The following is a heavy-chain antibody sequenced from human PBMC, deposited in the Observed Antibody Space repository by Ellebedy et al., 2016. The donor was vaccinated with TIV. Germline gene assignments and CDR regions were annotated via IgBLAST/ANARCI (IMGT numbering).Heavy chain of an antibody. CDR2: IYPGDSDT. J-gene: IGHJ4*02. CDR1: GYRFGSYW. Sequence: PGGSLRLSCKCSGYRFGSYWIGWLRQLPGKGLEWMGTIYPGDSDTRYSQAFQGQVTTSADKSITTAYLEWNSLETSDSGMYYCAGMGRDGNNFVDSWGQGTLVTVSS. D-gene: IGHD5-24*01. V-gene: IGHV5-51*01. CDR3: AGMGRDGNNFVDS.